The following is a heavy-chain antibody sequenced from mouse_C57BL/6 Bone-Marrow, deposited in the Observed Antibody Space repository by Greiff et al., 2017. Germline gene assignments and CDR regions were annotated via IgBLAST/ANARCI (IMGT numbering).Heavy chain of an antibody. CDR2: IYPISGYT. CDR3: ARPDD. V-gene: IGHV1-81*01. J-gene: IGHJ2*01. CDR1: GYTFTSYG. Sequence: QVQLQQSGAELARPGASVKLSCKASGYTFTSYGISWVKQRTGQGLEWIGEIYPISGYTYYNEKFKGKATLTADKSSSPAYLELRSLTSEDSAVYFCARPDDWGQGTTLTVSS.